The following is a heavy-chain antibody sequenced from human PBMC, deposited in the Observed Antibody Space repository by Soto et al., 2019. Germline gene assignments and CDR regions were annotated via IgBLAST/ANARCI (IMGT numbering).Heavy chain of an antibody. J-gene: IGHJ4*02. Sequence: GGSLRLSCAASGFTFSSYEMNWVRQAPGKGLESVSYISSSGSTIYYADSVKGRFTISRDNARNSLYLQMNGLRAEDTAIYYCERATSYCDTTLDYWGQGTLVTVSS. CDR2: ISSSGSTI. CDR3: ERATSYCDTTLDY. V-gene: IGHV3-48*03. CDR1: GFTFSSYE. D-gene: IGHD3-22*01.